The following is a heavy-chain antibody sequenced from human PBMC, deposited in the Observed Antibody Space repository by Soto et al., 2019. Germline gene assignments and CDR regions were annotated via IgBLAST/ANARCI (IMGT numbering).Heavy chain of an antibody. J-gene: IGHJ4*02. CDR1: GLTFSSLA. CDR2: ISGSGGST. V-gene: IGHV3-23*01. Sequence: AGVSMRVSCTAAGLTFSSLAMSWISQTTGKGLEWVSAISGSGGSTYYADSVKGRFTISRDNSKNTLYLQMNSLRAEDTAVYYCAKEGEHSSGWANFDYWGQGTLVTVSS. CDR3: AKEGEHSSGWANFDY. D-gene: IGHD6-19*01.